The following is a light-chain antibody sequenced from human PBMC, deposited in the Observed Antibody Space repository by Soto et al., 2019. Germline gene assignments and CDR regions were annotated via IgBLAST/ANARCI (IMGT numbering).Light chain of an antibody. J-gene: IGKJ2*01. Sequence: IVLTQSPATLSLSPGERATLSCRASQSVSSYLAWYQQKPGQAPRLLIYDASNRATGIPARFSGSGSGTDFTLTISSLEPEDLAVYYGQQRSNWPPTFGQGTKLEIK. CDR2: DAS. CDR3: QQRSNWPPT. CDR1: QSVSSY. V-gene: IGKV3-11*01.